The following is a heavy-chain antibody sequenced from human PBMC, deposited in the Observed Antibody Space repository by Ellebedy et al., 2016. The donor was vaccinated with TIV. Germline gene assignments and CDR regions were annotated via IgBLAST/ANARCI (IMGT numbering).Heavy chain of an antibody. CDR3: ARVPRGHDYGGENWFDP. Sequence: AASVKVSCKASGYTFTSYGISWVRQAPGQGLEWMGWISAYNCNTNYAQKLQGRVTMTTDTSTSTAYMELRSLRSDDTAVYYCARVPRGHDYGGENWFDPWGQGTLVTVSS. CDR2: ISAYNCNT. V-gene: IGHV1-18*01. D-gene: IGHD4-23*01. J-gene: IGHJ5*01. CDR1: GYTFTSYG.